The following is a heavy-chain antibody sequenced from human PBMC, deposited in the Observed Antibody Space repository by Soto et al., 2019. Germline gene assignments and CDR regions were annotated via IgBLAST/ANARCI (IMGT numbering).Heavy chain of an antibody. V-gene: IGHV4-59*01. CDR1: GGSISSYY. D-gene: IGHD6-25*01. J-gene: IGHJ6*02. CDR3: ARTSGIHYYGMDV. CDR2: IYYSGST. Sequence: QVQLQESGPGLVKPSETLSLTCTVSGGSISSYYWSWIRQPPGKGLEWIGYIYYSGSTNYNPSLKSRVTISVDTSKNQFSLKLSSVTAADTAVYYCARTSGIHYYGMDVWGQGTTVTVSS.